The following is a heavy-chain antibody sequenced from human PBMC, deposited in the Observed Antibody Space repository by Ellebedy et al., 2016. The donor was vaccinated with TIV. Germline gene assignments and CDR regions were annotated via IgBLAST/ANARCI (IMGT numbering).Heavy chain of an antibody. CDR3: AAVRIQIWFPNWFDY. D-gene: IGHD5-18*01. CDR1: GDTLTKLS. V-gene: IGHV1-24*01. Sequence: AASVKVSCKVSGDTLTKLSIHWVRQAPGKGLEWVGGFDPEDGETIYAQKFQGRVTMTENTSTDTAYMELSSLRSEDTAVYYCAAVRIQIWFPNWFDYWGQGTLVTVSS. J-gene: IGHJ5*01. CDR2: FDPEDGET.